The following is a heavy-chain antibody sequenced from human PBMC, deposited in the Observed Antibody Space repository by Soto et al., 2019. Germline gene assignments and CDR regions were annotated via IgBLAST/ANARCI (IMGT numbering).Heavy chain of an antibody. CDR2: ISVYNGNT. J-gene: IGHJ5*02. V-gene: IGHV1-18*01. Sequence: QVQLVQSGAEVKKPGASVKVSCKASGYMFSSYGITWVRQAPGQGLEWMGWISVYNGNTNYAQKLQGRVTMTTDTSTNPAYMELRSLRSDDTAVYYCARPRFPGYSSGWSPNWFDPWGQGTLVTVSS. D-gene: IGHD6-19*01. CDR1: GYMFSSYG. CDR3: ARPRFPGYSSGWSPNWFDP.